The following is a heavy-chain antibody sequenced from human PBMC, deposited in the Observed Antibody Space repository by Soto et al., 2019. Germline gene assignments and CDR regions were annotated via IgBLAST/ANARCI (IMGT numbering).Heavy chain of an antibody. J-gene: IGHJ4*02. V-gene: IGHV3-66*01. CDR3: ARDPWAADY. CDR2: IYSGGST. D-gene: IGHD3-16*01. CDR1: GFTVSTKY. Sequence: EVQLVESGGGLVQPGGSLRLSCAASGFTVSTKYMSWVRQAPGKGLEWVSVIYSGGSTFYADSVRGRFTISRDNSKNTVNLQMTGLRAEDTAVYYCARDPWAADYWGQGPWSPSPQ.